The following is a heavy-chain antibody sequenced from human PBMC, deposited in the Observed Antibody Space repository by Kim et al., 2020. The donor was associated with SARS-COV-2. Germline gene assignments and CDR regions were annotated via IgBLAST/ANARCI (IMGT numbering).Heavy chain of an antibody. J-gene: IGHJ4*02. V-gene: IGHV3-23*01. Sequence: DSVKCRFTIARDNSKNTLYLQMNSLGAANTAIYYCAKGYSSGPYYLDYWGQGTLVTVSS. CDR3: AKGYSSGPYYLDY. D-gene: IGHD3-10*01.